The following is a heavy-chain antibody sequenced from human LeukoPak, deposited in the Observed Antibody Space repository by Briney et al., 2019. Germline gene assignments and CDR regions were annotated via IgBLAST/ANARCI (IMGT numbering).Heavy chain of an antibody. J-gene: IGHJ1*01. CDR3: ARAPAEIGGYYPEYFRH. CDR1: GFTFSRYW. D-gene: IGHD3-22*01. V-gene: IGHV3-74*01. CDR2: IKSDGRT. Sequence: GGSLRLSCAASGFTFSRYWMHWVRHAPGKGLVWVSRIKSDGRTNYADSVKGRFTISRDNAKNTVSLQMNSLRAEDTGVYYCARAPAEIGGYYPEYFRHWGQGTLVTVSS.